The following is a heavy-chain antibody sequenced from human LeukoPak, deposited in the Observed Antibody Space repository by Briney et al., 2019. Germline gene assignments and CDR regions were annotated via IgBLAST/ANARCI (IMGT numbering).Heavy chain of an antibody. D-gene: IGHD5-18*01. V-gene: IGHV5-51*01. CDR3: ASTTAMVMSGDYYYMTS. CDR2: IYPGDSDT. CDR1: GYSFTSYW. J-gene: IGHJ6*03. Sequence: GESLKISCKGSGYSFTSYWIGWVRQMPGKGLEWMGIIYPGDSDTRYSPPFQGQVTISADKSISTAYLQWSSLKASDTAMYYCASTTAMVMSGDYYYMTSGAKGPRSPSP.